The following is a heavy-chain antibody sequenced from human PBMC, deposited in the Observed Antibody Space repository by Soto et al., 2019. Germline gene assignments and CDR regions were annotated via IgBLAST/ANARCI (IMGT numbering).Heavy chain of an antibody. V-gene: IGHV4-34*01. CDR2: INQSGST. CDR1: GGSFSGDY. CDR3: GRDTYYYDISGYAFDY. J-gene: IGHJ4*02. Sequence: QVQLQQWGAGLLKPSETLSLTCAVYGGSFSGDYWSWIRQPPGKGLEWIGEINQSGSTNYNPSRKRRVTISVDTSKNQFSLKLGYVTAADTAVYYCGRDTYYYDISGYAFDYWGQGTLVTVSS. D-gene: IGHD3-22*01.